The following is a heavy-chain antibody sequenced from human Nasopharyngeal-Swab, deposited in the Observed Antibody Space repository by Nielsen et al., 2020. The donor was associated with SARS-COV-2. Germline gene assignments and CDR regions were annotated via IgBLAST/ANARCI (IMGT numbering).Heavy chain of an antibody. V-gene: IGHV1-2*04. CDR2: INPNSGGT. D-gene: IGHD1-7*01. J-gene: IGHJ6*02. CDR1: GYTFTGYY. CDR3: ARQNSYNWNYVDYYYGMDV. Sequence: ASVKVSCKASGYTFTGYYMHWVRQAPGQELEWMGWINPNSGGTNYAQKFQGWVTMTRDTSISTAYMELSSLRSEDTAVYYCARQNSYNWNYVDYYYGMDVWGQGTTVTVSS.